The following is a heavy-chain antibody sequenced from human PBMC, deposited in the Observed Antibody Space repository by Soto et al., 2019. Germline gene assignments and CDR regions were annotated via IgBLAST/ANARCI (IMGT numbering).Heavy chain of an antibody. J-gene: IGHJ4*02. CDR1: GFTFSTYA. V-gene: IGHV3-23*01. D-gene: IGHD2-8*01. CDR2: ISGSGGST. CDR3: VKDVGAECPNGRRAEFDF. Sequence: QSGRSLRLSCAASGFTFSTYAMSWVRQAPGKGLEWVSTISGSGGSTYYADSVKGRFTISRDNSKNTLDLQMNSLRAEDTAVYYCVKDVGAECPNGRRAEFDFWGPGTLVTGSA.